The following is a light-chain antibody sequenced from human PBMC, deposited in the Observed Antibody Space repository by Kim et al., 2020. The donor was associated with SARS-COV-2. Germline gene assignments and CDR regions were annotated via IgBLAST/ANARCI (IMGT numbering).Light chain of an antibody. CDR2: EVF. CDR3: SSYTTTPSLGV. V-gene: IGLV2-14*01. Sequence: QSALTQPASVSGSPGQSITISCTGSSSDIGASDFVSWYQQYPGKAPKVVIYEVFRRPSGVPNRFSGSKSGNTASLTISGLQTEDEAYYYCSSYTTTPSLGVFGGWTQLTVL. J-gene: IGLJ3*02. CDR1: SSDIGASDF.